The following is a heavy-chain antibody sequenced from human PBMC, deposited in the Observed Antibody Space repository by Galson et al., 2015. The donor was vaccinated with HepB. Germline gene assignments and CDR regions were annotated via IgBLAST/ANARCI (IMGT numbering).Heavy chain of an antibody. Sequence: SLRLSCAASGFTFSSYGMHWVRQAPGKGLEWVAVIWYDGSNKYYADSVKGRFTISRDNSKNTLYLQMNSLRAEDAAVYYCARDRDYDSSGYYYWGQGTLVTVSS. CDR1: GFTFSSYG. CDR3: ARDRDYDSSGYYY. J-gene: IGHJ4*02. D-gene: IGHD3-22*01. CDR2: IWYDGSNK. V-gene: IGHV3-33*01.